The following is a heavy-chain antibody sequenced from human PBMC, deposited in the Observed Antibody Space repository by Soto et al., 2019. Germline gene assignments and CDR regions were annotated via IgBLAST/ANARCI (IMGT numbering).Heavy chain of an antibody. CDR1: GGSISSSSYY. J-gene: IGHJ4*02. D-gene: IGHD2-2*02. CDR3: ARQDLLYRPRPLDY. Sequence: SETLSLTCTVSGGSISSSSYYWGWIRQPPGKGLEWIGSIYYSGSTYYNPSLKSRVTISVDTSKNQFSLKLSSVTAADTAVYYCARQDLLYRPRPLDYWGQGTQVTVSS. V-gene: IGHV4-39*01. CDR2: IYYSGST.